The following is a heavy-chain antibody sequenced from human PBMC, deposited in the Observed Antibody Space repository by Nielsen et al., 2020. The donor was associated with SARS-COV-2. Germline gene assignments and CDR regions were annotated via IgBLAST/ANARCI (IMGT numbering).Heavy chain of an antibody. CDR1: GFTFSDYG. J-gene: IGHJ4*02. Sequence: GESLKISCAASGFTFSDYGMHWVRQAPGKGPEWVAVISFEGTNEFYADSVKGRFTISRDNSRNTLYLQMNSLRAEDTAVYYCARDPSWTTYYSPYYFDYWGRGTLVTVSS. CDR2: ISFEGTNE. V-gene: IGHV3-30*03. CDR3: ARDPSWTTYYSPYYFDY. D-gene: IGHD3/OR15-3a*01.